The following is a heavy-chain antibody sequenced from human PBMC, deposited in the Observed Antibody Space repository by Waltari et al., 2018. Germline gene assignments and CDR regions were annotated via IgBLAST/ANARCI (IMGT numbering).Heavy chain of an antibody. Sequence: EVQLVESGGGLVQSGRSLRLSCTVSGFTFGDYAMSWVRQAPGKGLEWVGFIRSKPYGGTTEYAASVKGRFTISRDDSKSIAYLQMNSLKTEDTAVYYCTKGTYFFDYWGQGTLVTVSS. CDR1: GFTFGDYA. V-gene: IGHV3-49*04. CDR3: TKGTYFFDY. CDR2: IRSKPYGGTT. J-gene: IGHJ4*02.